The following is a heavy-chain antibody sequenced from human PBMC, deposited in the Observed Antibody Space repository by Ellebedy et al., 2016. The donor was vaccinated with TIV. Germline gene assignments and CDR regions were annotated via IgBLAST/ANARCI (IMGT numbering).Heavy chain of an antibody. J-gene: IGHJ5*02. Sequence: GESLKISCAASGFTFSSYAMSWVRQAPGKGLEWVTSITSGGSTYYADSVKGRFTISRDNSKNTLNLQMNSLRVEDTAIYYCAKRSMVETGTPWFDPWGQGTLVTVSS. V-gene: IGHV3-23*01. CDR2: ITSGGST. CDR3: AKRSMVETGTPWFDP. D-gene: IGHD2-15*01. CDR1: GFTFSSYA.